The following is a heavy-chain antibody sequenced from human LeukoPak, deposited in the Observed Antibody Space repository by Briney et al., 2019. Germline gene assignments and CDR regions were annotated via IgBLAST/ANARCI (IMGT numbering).Heavy chain of an antibody. D-gene: IGHD3-22*01. J-gene: IGHJ4*02. V-gene: IGHV4-59*08. CDR2: IYYSGST. CDR1: GGSISSYY. Sequence: PSETLSLTCTVSGGSISSYYWSWIRQPPGKGLEWIGYIYYSGSTNYNPSLKSRVTISVDTSKNQFSLKLSSVTAADTAVYYCARSYDRRACFDYWGQGTLVTVSS. CDR3: ARSYDRRACFDY.